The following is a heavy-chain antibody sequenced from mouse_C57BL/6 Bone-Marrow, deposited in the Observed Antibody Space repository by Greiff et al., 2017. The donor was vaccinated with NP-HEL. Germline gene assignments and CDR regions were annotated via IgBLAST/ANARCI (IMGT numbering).Heavy chain of an antibody. J-gene: IGHJ4*01. D-gene: IGHD3-2*02. V-gene: IGHV5-15*01. CDR2: ISNLAYSI. CDR1: GFTFSDYG. Sequence: EVHLVESGGGLVQPGGSLKLSCAASGFTFSDYGMAWVRQAPRKGPEWVAFISNLAYSIYYADTVTGRFTISRENAKNTLYLEMSSLRSEDTAMFYCARRKAGDYAMDYWGQGTSVTVSS. CDR3: ARRKAGDYAMDY.